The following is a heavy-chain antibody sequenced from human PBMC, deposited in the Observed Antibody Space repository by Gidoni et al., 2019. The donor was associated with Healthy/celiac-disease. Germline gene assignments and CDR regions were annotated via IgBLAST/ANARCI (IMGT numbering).Heavy chain of an antibody. CDR3: AKTRPYYDILTGYLYYFDY. CDR1: GFTFSSYG. V-gene: IGHV3-30*18. CDR2: ISYDGSNK. Sequence: QVQLVESGGGVVQPGRSLRLSCAASGFTFSSYGMPWVRQAPGKGLEWVAVISYDGSNKYYADSVKGRFTISRDNSKNTLYLQMNSLRAEDTAVYYCAKTRPYYDILTGYLYYFDYWGQGTLVTVSS. J-gene: IGHJ4*02. D-gene: IGHD3-9*01.